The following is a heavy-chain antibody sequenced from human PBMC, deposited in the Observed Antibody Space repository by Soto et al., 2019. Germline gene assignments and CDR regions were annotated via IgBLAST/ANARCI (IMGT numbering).Heavy chain of an antibody. Sequence: PSETLSLTCGVSGGTVASSHWWSFVRQSPGRGLEWIGNVYHTGDTNFNPSLQSRVTFSVDKSNNQFSLRLTSVTAADTAVYFCAREIVTAGGNNYFDPWGPGTLVTVSS. CDR2: VYHTGDT. V-gene: IGHV4-4*02. CDR3: AREIVTAGGNNYFDP. D-gene: IGHD2-21*02. J-gene: IGHJ5*02. CDR1: GGTVASSHW.